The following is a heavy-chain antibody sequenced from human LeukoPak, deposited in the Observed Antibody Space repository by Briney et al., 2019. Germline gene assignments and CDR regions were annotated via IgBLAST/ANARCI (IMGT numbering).Heavy chain of an antibody. D-gene: IGHD6-19*01. CDR3: ARDPWGSSGYFQH. Sequence: GGSLRLSYAASGFTFSSYSMNWVRQAPGKGLEWVSLISTSSSYIYYADSVKGRFTISRDNAKNSLYLQMNTLRAEDTAVYYCARDPWGSSGYFQHWGQGTLVTVSS. V-gene: IGHV3-21*01. CDR2: ISTSSSYI. J-gene: IGHJ1*01. CDR1: GFTFSSYS.